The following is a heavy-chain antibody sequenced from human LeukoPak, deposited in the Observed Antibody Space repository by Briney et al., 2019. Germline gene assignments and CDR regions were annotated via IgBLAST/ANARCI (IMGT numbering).Heavy chain of an antibody. Sequence: PGGSLRLSCAASGFTFSNAWMSWVRQAPGKGLEWVSYISSSSSTIYYADSVKGRFTISRDNAKNSLYLQMNSLRAEDTAVYYCARDPENYYDSSDGAFDIWGQGTMVTVSS. J-gene: IGHJ3*02. V-gene: IGHV3-48*01. CDR1: GFTFSNAW. CDR3: ARDPENYYDSSDGAFDI. D-gene: IGHD3-22*01. CDR2: ISSSSSTI.